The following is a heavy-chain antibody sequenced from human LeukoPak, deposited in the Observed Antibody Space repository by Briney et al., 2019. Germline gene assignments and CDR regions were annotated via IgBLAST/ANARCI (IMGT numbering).Heavy chain of an antibody. D-gene: IGHD3-16*02. CDR3: ARLRRHMFGGVIVPFDY. CDR2: INHSGST. J-gene: IGHJ4*02. V-gene: IGHV4-39*07. Sequence: SETLSLTCTVSGGSISSSSYYWGWIRQPPGKGLEWIGEINHSGSTNYNPSLKSRVTISVDTSKNQFSLKLSSVTAADTAVYYCARLRRHMFGGVIVPFDYWGQGTLVTVSS. CDR1: GGSISSSSYY.